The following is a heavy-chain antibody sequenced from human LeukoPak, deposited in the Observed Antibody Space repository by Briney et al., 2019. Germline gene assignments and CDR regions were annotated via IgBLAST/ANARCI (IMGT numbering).Heavy chain of an antibody. V-gene: IGHV3-23*01. CDR3: AKDTATGYYDILTGLGAFDI. D-gene: IGHD3-9*01. CDR1: GFTFSSYA. J-gene: IGHJ3*02. CDR2: ISGSGGST. Sequence: GGSLRLSYAASGFTFSSYAMSWVRQAPGKGLEWVSAISGSGGSTYYADSVKGRFTISRDNSKNTLYLQMNSLRAEDTAVYYCAKDTATGYYDILTGLGAFDIWGQGTMVTVSS.